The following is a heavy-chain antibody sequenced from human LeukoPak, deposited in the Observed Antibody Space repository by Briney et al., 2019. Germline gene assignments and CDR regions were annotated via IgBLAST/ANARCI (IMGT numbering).Heavy chain of an antibody. V-gene: IGHV1-8*01. CDR1: GYTFTSYD. J-gene: IGHJ6*03. CDR2: MNPNSGNT. D-gene: IGHD6-13*01. Sequence: ASVTVSCKASGYTFTSYDINWVRQAPGQGLEWMGWMNPNSGNTGYAQKFQGRVTMTRNTSISTAYMELSSLRSEDTAVYYCARAQQLNYYYYYYMDVWGKGTTVTVSS. CDR3: ARAQQLNYYYYYYMDV.